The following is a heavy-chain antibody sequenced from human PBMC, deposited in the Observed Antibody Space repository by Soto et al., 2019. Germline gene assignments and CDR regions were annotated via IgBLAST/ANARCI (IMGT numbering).Heavy chain of an antibody. J-gene: IGHJ4*02. CDR1: GFTFRRDV. Sequence: GGSLRLSCVVSGFTFRRDVMHWVRQAPGKGLEWVAGISYDGRNRYYIDSVKGRFSISRDDSRNTLNLQMNSLRPEDTAVYYCAKDRSNSWTFDYWGLGTLVTVSS. D-gene: IGHD6-13*01. V-gene: IGHV3-30*18. CDR2: ISYDGRNR. CDR3: AKDRSNSWTFDY.